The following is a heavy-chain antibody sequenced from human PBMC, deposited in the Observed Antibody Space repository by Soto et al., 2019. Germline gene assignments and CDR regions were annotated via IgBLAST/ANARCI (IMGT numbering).Heavy chain of an antibody. CDR1: GFTFSSYA. V-gene: IGHV3-23*01. J-gene: IGHJ6*02. Sequence: GGSLRLSCAASGFTFSSYAMSWVRQAPGKGLEWVSAISGSGGSTYYADSVKGRFTISRDNSKNTLYLQMNSLRAEDTAVYYCAKGMVYYSWEAGYYGMDVWGQGTTVTVSS. CDR2: ISGSGGST. CDR3: AKGMVYYSWEAGYYGMDV. D-gene: IGHD2-8*01.